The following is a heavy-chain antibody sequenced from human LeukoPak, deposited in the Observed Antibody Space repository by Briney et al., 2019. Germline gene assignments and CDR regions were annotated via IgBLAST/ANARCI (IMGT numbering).Heavy chain of an antibody. J-gene: IGHJ4*02. CDR2: ISGSGDST. V-gene: IGHV3-23*01. CDR3: AKSSPMTMVRGANDY. D-gene: IGHD3-10*01. Sequence: PGGSLRLSCAASGFTFSSCAMSWVRQAPGKGLEWVSSISGSGDSTYYADSVKGRFTISRDSSVNTLYLQMNSLRAEDTAVYYCAKSSPMTMVRGANDYWGQGTLVTVSP. CDR1: GFTFSSCA.